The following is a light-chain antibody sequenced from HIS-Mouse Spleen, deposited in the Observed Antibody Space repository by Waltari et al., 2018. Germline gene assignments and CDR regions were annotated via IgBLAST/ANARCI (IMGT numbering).Light chain of an antibody. J-gene: IGKJ4*01. CDR2: GAS. CDR1: QSVSSSY. CDR3: QQYGSSPLT. Sequence: IVLTQSPGTLSWSRVEVATFSCRASQSVSSSYLAWYQQKPGQAPRLLIYGASSRATGIPDRFSGSGSGTDFTLTISRLEPEDFAVYYCQQYGSSPLTFGGGTKVEIK. V-gene: IGKV3-20*01.